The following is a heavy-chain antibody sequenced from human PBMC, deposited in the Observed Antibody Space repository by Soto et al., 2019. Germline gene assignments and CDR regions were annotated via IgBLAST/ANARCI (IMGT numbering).Heavy chain of an antibody. J-gene: IGHJ4*02. CDR2: ISGSGGST. CDR3: AKSSRAYGDAPPFDY. V-gene: IGHV3-23*01. Sequence: GVSLRLSCAASGFTFSSYAISWVRQAAGKWLEWVSAISGSGGSTYYADSVKGRFTISRDNSKNTLYLQMNSLRAEDTAVYYCAKSSRAYGDAPPFDYWGQGTLVTAPQ. D-gene: IGHD4-17*01. CDR1: GFTFSSYA.